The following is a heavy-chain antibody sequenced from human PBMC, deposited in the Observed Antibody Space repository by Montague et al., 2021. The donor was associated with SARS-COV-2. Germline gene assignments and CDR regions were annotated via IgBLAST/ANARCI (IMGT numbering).Heavy chain of an antibody. CDR3: ARESRGYFDY. Sequence: TLSLTCTVSGGSISSPYYWSWIRQHPGKGLEWIACIFYSGGTYYNPSLKSRVYISIDTSKNLFSLKLSSVTAADTAMYYCARESRGYFDYWGPGTLATVSS. J-gene: IGHJ4*02. CDR1: GGSISSPYY. D-gene: IGHD1-26*01. CDR2: IFYSGGT. V-gene: IGHV4-31*03.